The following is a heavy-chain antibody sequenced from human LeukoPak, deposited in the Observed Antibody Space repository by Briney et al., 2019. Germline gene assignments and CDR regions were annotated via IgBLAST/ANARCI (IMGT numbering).Heavy chain of an antibody. CDR1: GGSISSGSYY. CDR2: IYDSDGST. Sequence: PSETLSLTCTVSGGSISSGSYYWSWIRQPPGKGLEWIGHIYDSDGSTNYNPSLKSRVTISVDTSKNQFSLKLSSVTAADTAVYYCARGDRLRWSPFDYWGQGTLVTVSS. D-gene: IGHD4-23*01. J-gene: IGHJ4*02. V-gene: IGHV4-61*01. CDR3: ARGDRLRWSPFDY.